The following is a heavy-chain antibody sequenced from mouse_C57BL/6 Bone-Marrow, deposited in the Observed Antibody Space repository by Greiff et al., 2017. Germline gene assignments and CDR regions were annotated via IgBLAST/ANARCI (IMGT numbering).Heavy chain of an antibody. CDR3: ASTSTCGY. Sequence: VKLQESGPELVKPGASVKISCKASGYAFSSSWMNWVKQRPGKGLEWIGRIYPGDGDTNYNGKFKGKATLTADKSSSTAYMQLSSLTSEDSAVYFCASTSTCGYWGQGTSVTVSS. V-gene: IGHV1-82*01. D-gene: IGHD5-5*01. CDR1: GYAFSSSW. CDR2: IYPGDGDT. J-gene: IGHJ4*01.